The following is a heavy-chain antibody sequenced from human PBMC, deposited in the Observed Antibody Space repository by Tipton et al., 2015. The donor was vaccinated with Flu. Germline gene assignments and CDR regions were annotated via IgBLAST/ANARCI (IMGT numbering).Heavy chain of an antibody. J-gene: IGHJ4*02. CDR1: GGSISSYY. Sequence: TLSLTCTVSGGSISSYYWSWIRQPPGKGLEWIGYIYYSGSINYNPSLKSRVTISVDTSKNQFSLKLSSVTAADTAVYYCARDYYDSSGYYYQDWGQGTLVTVSS. CDR3: ARDYYDSSGYYYQD. CDR2: IYYSGSI. V-gene: IGHV4-59*01. D-gene: IGHD3-22*01.